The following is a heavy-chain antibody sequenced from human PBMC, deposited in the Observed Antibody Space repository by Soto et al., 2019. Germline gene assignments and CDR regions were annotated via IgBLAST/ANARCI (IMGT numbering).Heavy chain of an antibody. Sequence: SETLSLTCTVSGGSISSGGYYWSWIRQHPGKGLEWIGYIYYSGSTNYNPSLKSRVTISVDTSKNQFSLKQSSVTAADTAVYYCARTGGDYALDYWGQGTLVTVSS. J-gene: IGHJ4*02. D-gene: IGHD4-17*01. V-gene: IGHV4-31*03. CDR3: ARTGGDYALDY. CDR1: GGSISSGGYY. CDR2: IYYSGST.